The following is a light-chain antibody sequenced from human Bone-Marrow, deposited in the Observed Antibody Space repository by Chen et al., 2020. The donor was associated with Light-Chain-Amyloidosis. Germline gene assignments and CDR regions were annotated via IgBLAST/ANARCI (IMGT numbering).Light chain of an antibody. J-gene: IGLJ3*02. Sequence: SYVLTQPSSVSVAPGQTATIACGGNNIGSTSVQWYQQTPGQAPLLVVYDDSDRPAGIPERWSGANSGNTATLTISGVEAGDGADYYCRVWDRSSDRPVLGGGTKLTGL. CDR2: DDS. CDR1: NIGSTS. V-gene: IGLV3-21*02. CDR3: RVWDRSSDRPV.